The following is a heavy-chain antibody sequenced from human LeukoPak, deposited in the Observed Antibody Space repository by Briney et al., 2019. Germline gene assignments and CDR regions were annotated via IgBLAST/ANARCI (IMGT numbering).Heavy chain of an antibody. J-gene: IGHJ4*02. CDR3: ARDVYSSGWFSGRYYFDY. CDR1: GFTFSSYS. Sequence: GGSLRLSCAASGFTFSSYSMNWVRQAPGKGLEWILYISSSSNTIYYADSVKGRFTISRDNAKNSLYLQMNSLRDEDTAVYYCARDVYSSGWFSGRYYFDYWGQGTLVTVSS. V-gene: IGHV3-48*02. D-gene: IGHD6-19*01. CDR2: ISSSSNTI.